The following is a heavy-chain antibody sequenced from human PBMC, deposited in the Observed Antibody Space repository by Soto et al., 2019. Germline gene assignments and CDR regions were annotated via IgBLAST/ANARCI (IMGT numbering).Heavy chain of an antibody. V-gene: IGHV1-18*01. D-gene: IGHD3-22*01. J-gene: IGHJ6*02. CDR1: GYTFTSYG. Sequence: ASVKVSCKASGYTFTSYGISWVRQAPGQGLEWMGWISAYNGNTNYAQKLQGRVTMTTDTSTSTAYMELRSLRSDDTAVYYCSRDRGDYDSSGYYYYYYYGMDVWGQGTTVTVSS. CDR2: ISAYNGNT. CDR3: SRDRGDYDSSGYYYYYYYGMDV.